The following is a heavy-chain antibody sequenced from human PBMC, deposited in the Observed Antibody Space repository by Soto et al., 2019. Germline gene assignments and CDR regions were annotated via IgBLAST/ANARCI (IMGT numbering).Heavy chain of an antibody. CDR1: GGSISTSNW. CDR2: IYHSGRN. V-gene: IGHV4-4*02. Sequence: QVQLQEPGPGLVKPSETLSLTCAVSGGSISTSNWWGWVRQPPGKGLEWIGEIYHSGRNNYNPSLKSRVTISVDKSKNQFSLKLSSVTAADTAVYYCARRAFYDSSGYYDYWGQGTLVTVSS. CDR3: ARRAFYDSSGYYDY. J-gene: IGHJ4*02. D-gene: IGHD3-22*01.